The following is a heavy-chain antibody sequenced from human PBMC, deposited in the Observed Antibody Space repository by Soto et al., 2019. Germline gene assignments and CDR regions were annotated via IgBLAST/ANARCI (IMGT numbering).Heavy chain of an antibody. CDR3: ATSEYSSLSINWFDP. V-gene: IGHV4-30-4*01. CDR2: IYSGENT. D-gene: IGHD6-6*01. CDR1: GGSVDSVNHY. Sequence: SETLSLTCSVSGGSVDSVNHYWSWIRQSPGKGLEWIGYIYSGENTYYNPSLKSRVKILVDKSRNQFSLRLSSMTAADTAVYFCATSEYSSLSINWFDPWGQGTLVTVSS. J-gene: IGHJ5*02.